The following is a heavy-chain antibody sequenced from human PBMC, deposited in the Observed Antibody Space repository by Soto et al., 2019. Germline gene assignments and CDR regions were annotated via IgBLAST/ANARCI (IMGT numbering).Heavy chain of an antibody. Sequence: ETLSLTCTVSGGSISSYYWSWIRQPPGKGLEWIGYIYYSGSTNYNPSLKSRVTISVDTSKNQFSLKLSSVTAADTAVYYCARQKVAYYGSGSYSNWFDPWGQGTLVTVSS. V-gene: IGHV4-59*08. D-gene: IGHD3-10*01. CDR1: GGSISSYY. CDR2: IYYSGST. J-gene: IGHJ5*02. CDR3: ARQKVAYYGSGSYSNWFDP.